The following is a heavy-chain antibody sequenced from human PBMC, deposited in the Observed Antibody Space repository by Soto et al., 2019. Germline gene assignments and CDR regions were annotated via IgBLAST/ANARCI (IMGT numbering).Heavy chain of an antibody. J-gene: IGHJ4*02. CDR3: ARDTRAIAVAGTVDY. D-gene: IGHD6-19*01. Sequence: QVQLVESGGGVVQPGRSLRLSCAASGFTFSSYAMHWVRQAPGKGLEWVAVISYDGSNKYYADSVKGRFTNTRDNSKNTLYLQMNSLSAEDTAVYYCARDTRAIAVAGTVDYWGQGTLVTVSS. V-gene: IGHV3-30*14. CDR2: ISYDGSNK. CDR1: GFTFSSYA.